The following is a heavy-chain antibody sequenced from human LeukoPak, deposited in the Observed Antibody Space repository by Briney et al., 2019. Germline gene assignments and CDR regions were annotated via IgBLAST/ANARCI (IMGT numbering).Heavy chain of an antibody. CDR2: ISWDGGST. CDR1: GFTFSSYA. V-gene: IGHV3-43*01. Sequence: GSLRLSCAASGFTFSSYAMSWVRQAPGKGLEWVSLISWDGGSTYYADSVKGRFTISRDNSKNSLYLQMNSLRTEDTALYYCAKGSEGSFYYYGMDVWGQGTTVTVSS. CDR3: AKGSEGSFYYYGMDV. J-gene: IGHJ6*02. D-gene: IGHD3-10*01.